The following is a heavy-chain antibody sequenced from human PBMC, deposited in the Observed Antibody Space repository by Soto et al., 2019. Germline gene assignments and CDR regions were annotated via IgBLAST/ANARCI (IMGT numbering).Heavy chain of an antibody. J-gene: IGHJ1*01. D-gene: IGHD2-15*01. CDR1: GYIFTVYS. Sequence: QVQLVQSGAEVKKPGASVKVSCKTSGYIFTVYSMHWVRQAPGQGLEWMGVVNPSGGSAHYAQSFEGRVTLTRDTSTSTFYMELSSLRSEDTAVYYCAREENCRGGTCYSEYFHHWGQGTLVTDSS. CDR3: AREENCRGGTCYSEYFHH. CDR2: VNPSGGSA. V-gene: IGHV1-46*01.